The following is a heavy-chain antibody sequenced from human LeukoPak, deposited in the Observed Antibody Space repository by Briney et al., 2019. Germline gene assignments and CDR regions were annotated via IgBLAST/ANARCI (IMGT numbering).Heavy chain of an antibody. CDR2: ISSSSSTI. Sequence: GGSLRLSCAASGFTFSSYSMNWVRQAPGKGLEWVSYISSSSSTIYYADSVKGRFTISRDNAKNSLYLQMNSLRAEDTAVYYCAKAVAVADTDFDYWGQGTLVTVSS. V-gene: IGHV3-48*01. CDR1: GFTFSSYS. CDR3: AKAVAVADTDFDY. J-gene: IGHJ4*02. D-gene: IGHD6-19*01.